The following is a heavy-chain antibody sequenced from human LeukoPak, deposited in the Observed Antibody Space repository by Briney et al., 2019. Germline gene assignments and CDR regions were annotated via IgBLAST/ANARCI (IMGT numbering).Heavy chain of an antibody. CDR3: AMEGGDY. J-gene: IGHJ4*02. D-gene: IGHD1-1*01. V-gene: IGHV3-33*01. CDR1: GFTFSSYG. Sequence: GGSLRLSCAASGFTFSSYGMHWVRQAPGKGLEWVAVIWHDGGNKYYTDSVKGRFTIPRDNSKNTLYLQMNSLRAEDTAVYYCAMEGGDYWGQGTLVTVSS. CDR2: IWHDGGNK.